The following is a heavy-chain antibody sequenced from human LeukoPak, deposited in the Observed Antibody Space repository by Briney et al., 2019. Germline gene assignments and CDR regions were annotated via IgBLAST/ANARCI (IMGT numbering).Heavy chain of an antibody. CDR2: ISPYNGDT. Sequence: ASVKVSCKASGFTFTSYDISWVRQAPGQGLEWMGWISPYNGDTRFAQKLQGRVTMTTDTSTSTAYMELRSLRSDDTAVYYCARGDCIYWGQGTLVTVSS. D-gene: IGHD2-21*01. CDR1: GFTFTSYD. V-gene: IGHV1-18*01. J-gene: IGHJ4*02. CDR3: ARGDCIY.